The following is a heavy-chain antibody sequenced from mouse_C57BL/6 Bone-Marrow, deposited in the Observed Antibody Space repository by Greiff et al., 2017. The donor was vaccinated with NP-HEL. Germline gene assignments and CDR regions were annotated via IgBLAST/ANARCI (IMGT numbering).Heavy chain of an antibody. CDR3: ARRLPYAMDY. J-gene: IGHJ4*01. Sequence: EVQLQESGGGLVQPGGSLKLSCAASGFTFSDYYMYWVRQTPEKRLEWVAYISNGGGSTYYPDTVKGRFTISRDNAKNTLYLQMSRLKSEDTAMDYCARRLPYAMDYWGQGTSVTVSS. D-gene: IGHD2-2*01. V-gene: IGHV5-12*01. CDR2: ISNGGGST. CDR1: GFTFSDYY.